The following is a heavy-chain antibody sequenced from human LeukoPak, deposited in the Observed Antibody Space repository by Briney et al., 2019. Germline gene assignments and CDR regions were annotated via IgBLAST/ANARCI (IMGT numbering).Heavy chain of an antibody. Sequence: PGGSLRLSCAASGFTVSSNYMSWVRQAPGKGLEWVSVIYSGVSTYYADSVKGRFTISRDKAKNSLYLQMNSLRAEDTAVYYCAREYCSSTSCLYDYWGQGTLVTVSS. D-gene: IGHD2-2*01. CDR3: AREYCSSTSCLYDY. V-gene: IGHV3-53*01. CDR2: IYSGVST. CDR1: GFTVSSNY. J-gene: IGHJ4*02.